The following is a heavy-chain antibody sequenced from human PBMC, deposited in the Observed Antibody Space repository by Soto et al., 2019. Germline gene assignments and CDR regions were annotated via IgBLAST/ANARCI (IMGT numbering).Heavy chain of an antibody. V-gene: IGHV1-18*01. Sequence: QVQLVQSGPEVKNPGASLKVSCKASGYTFTNYGITWVRQAPGQGLEWMGWITASNGNANYAREIQGRLTLTRDTSTNTASRELRSLRSDDTAVYYCARGASCSSTSCYDNFHYGLAVWGQGTKVIVSS. J-gene: IGHJ6*02. CDR2: ITASNGNA. CDR1: GYTFTNYG. CDR3: ARGASCSSTSCYDNFHYGLAV. D-gene: IGHD2-2*01.